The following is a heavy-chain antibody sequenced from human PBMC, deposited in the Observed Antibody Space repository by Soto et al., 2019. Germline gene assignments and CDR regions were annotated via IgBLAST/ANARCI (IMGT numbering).Heavy chain of an antibody. D-gene: IGHD3-22*01. CDR1: GGTFSSYA. CDR2: IIPIFGTA. Sequence: SVKISCKASGGTFSSYAISWVRQAPGQGLEWMGGIIPIFGTANYAQKFQGRVTITADGSTSTAYMELSSLRSEDTAVYYCARDYYYDRDAFDIWGQGTMVTVSS. J-gene: IGHJ3*02. CDR3: ARDYYYDRDAFDI. V-gene: IGHV1-69*13.